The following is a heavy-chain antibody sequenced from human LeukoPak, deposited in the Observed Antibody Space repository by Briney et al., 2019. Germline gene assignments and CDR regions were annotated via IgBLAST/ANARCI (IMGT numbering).Heavy chain of an antibody. CDR3: AKIYGDYQYYFDF. D-gene: IGHD4-17*01. J-gene: IGHJ4*02. V-gene: IGHV3-30*18. CDR2: MSYDGSDT. Sequence: VMSYDGSDTYYASSLKGRFTISRDNSKNTLYLQMNSLRAEDTAVYYCAKIYGDYQYYFDFWGRGTLVTVSS.